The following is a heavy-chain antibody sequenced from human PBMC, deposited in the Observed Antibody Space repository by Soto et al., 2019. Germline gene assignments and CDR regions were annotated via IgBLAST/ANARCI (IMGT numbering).Heavy chain of an antibody. V-gene: IGHV4-59*08. CDR2: IYYSGST. CDR1: GGSISSYY. Sequence: SETLSLTCTVSGGSISSYYWSWIRQTPGKGLEWIGYIYYSGSTNYNPSLKSRVTISVDTSKNQFSLKLSSVTAADTAVYYCAISGRYQGNFDYWXQRXLLXVSS. D-gene: IGHD1-1*01. CDR3: AISGRYQGNFDY. J-gene: IGHJ4*02.